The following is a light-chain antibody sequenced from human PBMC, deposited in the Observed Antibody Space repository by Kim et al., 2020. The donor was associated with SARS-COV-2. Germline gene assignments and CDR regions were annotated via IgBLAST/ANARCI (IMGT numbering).Light chain of an antibody. CDR3: QQYEDVPYT. J-gene: IGKJ2*01. CDR1: QDIRSY. CDR2: DAS. Sequence: TSVGDAVTITCQASQDIRSYLNWYQQKPGKPPKVLIYDASKLKAGVPSRFSGSGSGTDFTFTISSLQPEDIATYYCQQYEDVPYTFGQGTKLEI. V-gene: IGKV1-33*01.